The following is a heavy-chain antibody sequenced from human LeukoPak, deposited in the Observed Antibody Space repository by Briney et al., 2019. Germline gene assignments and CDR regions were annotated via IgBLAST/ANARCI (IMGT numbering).Heavy chain of an antibody. CDR1: GYSFTNFD. J-gene: IGHJ6*03. Sequence: GASVTVSCKASGYSFTNFDINWVRQATAQGLEWMGWMNPNSGNTGYAQRFQGRVTITRNTSISTAYMELSSLISEDTAVYYCARAHSSGYSYYYYMDVWGKGTTVTVSS. CDR2: MNPNSGNT. CDR3: ARAHSSGYSYYYYMDV. D-gene: IGHD3-3*01. V-gene: IGHV1-8*03.